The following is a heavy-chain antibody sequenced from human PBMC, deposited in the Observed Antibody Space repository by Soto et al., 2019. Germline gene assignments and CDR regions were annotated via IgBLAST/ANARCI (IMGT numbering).Heavy chain of an antibody. CDR2: IYDSGST. J-gene: IGHJ2*01. CDR1: GGSISGGVGGLYY. D-gene: IGHD4-17*01. V-gene: IGHV4-30-4*01. CDR3: AREVIPLTTDWYFDL. Sequence: QLQLRESGPGLVKPSETLSLTCTVSGGSISGGVGGLYYWSWIRQPPGKGLEWIGYIYDSGSTYYNPSLKRRVTIPVDTSKNQFALRLSSVTAADTAVYYCAREVIPLTTDWYFDLWGRGTLVTVSS.